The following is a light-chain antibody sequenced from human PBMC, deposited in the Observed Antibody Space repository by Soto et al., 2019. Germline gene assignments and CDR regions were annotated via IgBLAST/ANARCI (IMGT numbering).Light chain of an antibody. CDR2: GAS. J-gene: IGKJ1*01. CDR1: QSIGRW. CDR3: QEYDGFSRT. Sequence: ASQSIGRWLAWYQQKPGRPPRLLIYGASTLESGVPSRFSGRGSGTGFSLTINNLQTDDFAIYYCQEYDGFSRTFGQGTKVDIK. V-gene: IGKV1-5*01.